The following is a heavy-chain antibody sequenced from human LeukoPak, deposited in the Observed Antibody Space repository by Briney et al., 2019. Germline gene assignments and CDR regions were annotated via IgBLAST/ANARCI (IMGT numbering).Heavy chain of an antibody. V-gene: IGHV4-59*12. CDR1: GGSISSYY. D-gene: IGHD5-18*01. Sequence: SETLSLTCTVSGGSISSYYWSWIRQPPGKGLEWIGYIYHSGSTNYNPSLKSRVTISVDTSKNQFSLKLSSVTAADTAVYYCARDGDGYSYGSHFDYWGQGTLVTVSS. CDR3: ARDGDGYSYGSHFDY. J-gene: IGHJ4*02. CDR2: IYHSGST.